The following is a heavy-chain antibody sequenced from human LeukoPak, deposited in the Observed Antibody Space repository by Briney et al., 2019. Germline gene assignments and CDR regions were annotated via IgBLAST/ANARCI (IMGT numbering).Heavy chain of an antibody. CDR2: ISASGDTT. CDR3: ARVARLFWSGYYDPPGAFDF. CDR1: GFTFRSHS. Sequence: PGGSLRLSCATSGFTFRSHSFNWVRQAPGKGLGWVSWISASGDTTYYADSVKGRFTISRDNARNSLYLQMHSLRAEDTAIYYCARVARLFWSGYYDPPGAFDFWGQGALVTVSS. D-gene: IGHD3-3*01. V-gene: IGHV3-21*01. J-gene: IGHJ4*02.